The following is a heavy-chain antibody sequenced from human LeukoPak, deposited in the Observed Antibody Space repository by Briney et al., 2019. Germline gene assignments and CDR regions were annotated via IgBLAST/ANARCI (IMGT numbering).Heavy chain of an antibody. CDR3: ARDLRLTTIFGVVSN. V-gene: IGHV3-66*02. CDR1: GFTISSNY. Sequence: PGGSLRLSCAASGFTISSNYMSWVRQAPGKGLEWVSVIYSGGSTYYADSVKGRFTISRDNSKNTLYLQMNSLRPEDTAVYYCARDLRLTTIFGVVSNWGQGTLVSVSS. J-gene: IGHJ4*02. D-gene: IGHD3-3*01. CDR2: IYSGGST.